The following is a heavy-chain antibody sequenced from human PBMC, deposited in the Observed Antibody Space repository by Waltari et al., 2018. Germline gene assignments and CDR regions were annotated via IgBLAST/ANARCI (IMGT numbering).Heavy chain of an antibody. V-gene: IGHV3-9*01. CDR3: AKGGYSSSEGRLDY. D-gene: IGHD6-6*01. CDR1: GFTFDDYA. CDR2: ISWNSGSI. Sequence: EVQLVESGGGLVQPGRSLRLSCTASGFTFDDYAMHWVRHAPGKGLEWVSVISWNSGSIGYADSVKGRFTISRDNAKNSLYLQMNSLRAEDTALYYCAKGGYSSSEGRLDYWGQGTLVTVSS. J-gene: IGHJ4*02.